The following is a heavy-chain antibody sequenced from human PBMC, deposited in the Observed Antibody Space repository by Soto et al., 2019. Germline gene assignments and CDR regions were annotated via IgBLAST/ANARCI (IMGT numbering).Heavy chain of an antibody. CDR2: IYYSGST. CDR3: ARGGASIADRGPFDY. CDR1: GGSISSYY. Sequence: PSETLSLTCTVSGGSISSYYWSWIRQPPGKGLEWIGYIYYSGSTNYNPSLKSRVTISVDTSKNQFYLKLSSVTAADTAVYYCARGGASIADRGPFDYWGQGTLVT. D-gene: IGHD6-6*01. J-gene: IGHJ4*02. V-gene: IGHV4-59*01.